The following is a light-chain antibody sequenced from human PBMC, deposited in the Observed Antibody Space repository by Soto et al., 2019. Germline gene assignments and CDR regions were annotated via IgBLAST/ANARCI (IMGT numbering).Light chain of an antibody. CDR2: GAS. V-gene: IGKV3-20*01. Sequence: EIVLTQSPGTLSLSPGERATLSCRASQSVSSNYLVWYQQKPGQAPRLLIYGASSRATGIPDRFSGSGSGTDFTLTISRLEPEDFAVYYCQRYGSSGYTFGQGTKLEIK. J-gene: IGKJ2*01. CDR1: QSVSSNY. CDR3: QRYGSSGYT.